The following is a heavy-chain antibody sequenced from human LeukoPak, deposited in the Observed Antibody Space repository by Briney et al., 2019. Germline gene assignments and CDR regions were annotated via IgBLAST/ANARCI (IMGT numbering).Heavy chain of an antibody. CDR2: INSDGSST. CDR1: GFTFSSYW. Sequence: GGSLRLSCAASGFTFSSYWMHWVRQAPGKGLVWVSRINSDGSSTSYADSVKGRFTISRDNAKNTLYLQMNSLRAEDTAVYYCHLSIAAAGYFDYWGQGTLVTVSS. V-gene: IGHV3-74*01. J-gene: IGHJ4*02. CDR3: HLSIAAAGYFDY. D-gene: IGHD6-13*01.